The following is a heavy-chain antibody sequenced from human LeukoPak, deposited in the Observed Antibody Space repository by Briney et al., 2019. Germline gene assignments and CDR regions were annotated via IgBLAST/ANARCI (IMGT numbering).Heavy chain of an antibody. CDR1: GYTFTSYA. CDR3: ARPADYYYGMDV. J-gene: IGHJ6*02. D-gene: IGHD6-25*01. V-gene: IGHV1-69*13. Sequence: SVKVSCKASGYTFTSYAISWVRQAPGQGLEWMGGIIPIFGTANYAQKFQGRVTITADESTSTAYMELSSLRSEDTAVYYCARPADYYYGMDVWGQGTTVTVSS. CDR2: IIPIFGTA.